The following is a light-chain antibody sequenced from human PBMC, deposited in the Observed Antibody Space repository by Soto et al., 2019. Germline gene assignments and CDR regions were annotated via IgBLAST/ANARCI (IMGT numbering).Light chain of an antibody. CDR3: GTWDGSLSVGV. J-gene: IGLJ2*01. CDR1: NSNIGNNF. Sequence: QSVLTQPPSVSAAPGQKVTISCSGSNSNIGNNFVSWYQQLPGTAPKLLIYDNDQRPSGIPDRFSGSKSGTSGTLGITGLQTGDEADYYCGTWDGSLSVGVFGGGTKVTVL. CDR2: DND. V-gene: IGLV1-51*01.